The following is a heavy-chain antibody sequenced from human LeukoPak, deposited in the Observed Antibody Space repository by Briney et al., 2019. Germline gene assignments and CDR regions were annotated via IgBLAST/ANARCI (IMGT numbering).Heavy chain of an antibody. V-gene: IGHV4-34*01. D-gene: IGHD1-1*01. Sequence: SETLSLTCAVYGGSFSGYYWSWIRQPPGKGLEWIGEINHSGSTNYNPSLKSRVTISVDTSKNQFSLKLSSVTAADTAVYYCARAVQLERPPPLIGYYYVDVWGKGTTVTVSS. CDR1: GGSFSGYY. CDR2: INHSGST. CDR3: ARAVQLERPPPLIGYYYVDV. J-gene: IGHJ6*03.